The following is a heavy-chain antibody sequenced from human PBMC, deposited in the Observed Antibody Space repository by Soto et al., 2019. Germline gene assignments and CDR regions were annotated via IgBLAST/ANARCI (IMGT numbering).Heavy chain of an antibody. Sequence: QVQLQESGPGLVKPSQTLSLTCTVSGGAISSGGYYWSWIRQHPGKGLEWIGYISYSGSTYYNPSLKSRVIISVDTSKDQFSLKLCSVTAADTAVYYWARVCGVDCHHGMAVWGQGTTVTVSS. CDR1: GGAISSGGYY. D-gene: IGHD2-21*02. V-gene: IGHV4-31*03. J-gene: IGHJ6*02. CDR3: ARVCGVDCHHGMAV. CDR2: ISYSGST.